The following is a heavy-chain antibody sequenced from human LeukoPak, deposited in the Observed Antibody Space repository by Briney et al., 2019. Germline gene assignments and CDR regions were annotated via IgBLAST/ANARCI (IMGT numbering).Heavy chain of an antibody. CDR3: TTPYYGSGSYYYYYMDV. CDR1: GFTFGDYA. D-gene: IGHD3-10*01. CDR2: IRSKACGGTT. V-gene: IGHV3-49*04. Sequence: GGSLRLSCTASGFTFGDYAMSWVRQAPGKGLEWVGFIRSKACGGTTEYTASVRGRFTISRDDSKSIAYLQMNSLKTNDTAVDYCTTPYYGSGSYYYYYMDVWGKGTTVTISS. J-gene: IGHJ6*03.